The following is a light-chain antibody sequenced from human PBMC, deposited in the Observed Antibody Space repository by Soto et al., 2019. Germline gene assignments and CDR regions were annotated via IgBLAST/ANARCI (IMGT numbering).Light chain of an antibody. CDR1: HSVTSSY. CDR3: QQYGSSPRT. V-gene: IGKV3-20*01. CDR2: SAS. J-gene: IGKJ5*01. Sequence: FVVTQSPGTLSLSQGEGATLSCRASHSVTSSYLAWYQQKPGQAPRLLIYSASSRATGIPDRFSGSGSGTDFTLTISRVEPEDFAVYYCQQYGSSPRTFGQGTRLEIK.